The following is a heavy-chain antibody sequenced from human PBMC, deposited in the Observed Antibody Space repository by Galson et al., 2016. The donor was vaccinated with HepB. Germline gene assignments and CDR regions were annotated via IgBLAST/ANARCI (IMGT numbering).Heavy chain of an antibody. CDR3: ATTSITHGMDV. CDR2: IYSGDT. V-gene: IGHV3-53*01. CDR1: GFTVSSNY. Sequence: SLRLSCAASGFTVSSNYMSWVRQAPGKGLEWVSVIYSGDTYYADSVKGRFTISRDNSKNTLYLQMNSLRAEDTAVYYCATTSITHGMDVWGQGTTVTVSS. J-gene: IGHJ6*02. D-gene: IGHD2-2*01.